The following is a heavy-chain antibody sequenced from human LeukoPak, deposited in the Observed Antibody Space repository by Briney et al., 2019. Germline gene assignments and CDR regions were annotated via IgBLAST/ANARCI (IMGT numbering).Heavy chain of an antibody. CDR1: GGSFSGYY. V-gene: IGHV4-34*01. Sequence: EASETLSLTCAVYGGSFSGYYWSWIRQPPGKGLEWIGEINHSGSTNYNPSLKSRVTISVDTSKNQFSLKLSSVTAADTAVYYCARCPDSSGWYFANWFDPWGQGTLVTVSS. CDR3: ARCPDSSGWYFANWFDP. D-gene: IGHD6-19*01. CDR2: INHSGST. J-gene: IGHJ5*02.